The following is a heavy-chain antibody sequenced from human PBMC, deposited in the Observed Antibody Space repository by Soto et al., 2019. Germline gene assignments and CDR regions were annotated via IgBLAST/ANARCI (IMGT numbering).Heavy chain of an antibody. Sequence: PSETLSLTCTVSGGSISSNYWTWIRQPPGKGLEWIGYVYNSGSTNYNPSLKSRVTISRDTSKNQFSLKLTSVTAADTALYYCGKVLVGATGHTDSDSWGPGALVTVSS. CDR1: GGSISSNY. CDR3: GKVLVGATGHTDSDS. V-gene: IGHV4-4*08. D-gene: IGHD2-15*01. CDR2: VYNSGST. J-gene: IGHJ4*02.